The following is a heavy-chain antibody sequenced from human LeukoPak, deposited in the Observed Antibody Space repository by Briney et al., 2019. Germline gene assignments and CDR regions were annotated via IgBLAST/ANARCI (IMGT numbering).Heavy chain of an antibody. CDR1: GYTFTGYY. V-gene: IGHV1-2*02. Sequence: GASVKVSCKASGYTFTGYYMHWVRQAPGQGLEWMGWINPNSGGTNYAQKFQGRVTMTRDTSISTAYIELSRLRSDDTAVYYCARSPRLHIAAADAFDIWGQGTMATVSS. CDR3: ARSPRLHIAAADAFDI. D-gene: IGHD6-13*01. J-gene: IGHJ3*02. CDR2: INPNSGGT.